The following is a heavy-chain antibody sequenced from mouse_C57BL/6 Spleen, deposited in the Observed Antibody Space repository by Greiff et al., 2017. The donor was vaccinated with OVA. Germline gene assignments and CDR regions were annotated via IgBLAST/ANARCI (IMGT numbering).Heavy chain of an antibody. D-gene: IGHD4-1*01. J-gene: IGHJ3*01. CDR2: INYDGSST. V-gene: IGHV5-16*01. Sequence: EVKLVESEGGLVQPGSSMKLSCTASGFTFSDYYMAWVRQVPEKGLEWVANINYDGSSTYYLDSLKSRFIISRDNAKNILYLQMSSLKSEDTATYYCARWEAWFAYWGQGTLVTVSA. CDR1: GFTFSDYY. CDR3: ARWEAWFAY.